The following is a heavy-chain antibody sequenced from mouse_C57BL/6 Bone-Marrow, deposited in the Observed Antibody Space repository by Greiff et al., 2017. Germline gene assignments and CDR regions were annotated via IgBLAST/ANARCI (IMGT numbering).Heavy chain of an antibody. CDR3: SRVLLGFDY. CDR1: GFTFSSYA. J-gene: IGHJ2*01. Sequence: DVHLVESGEGLVKPGGSLKLSCAASGFTFSSYAMSWVRQTPEKRLEWVAYISSGGDYIYYAAPVKGRFTISRDNARNTLYLQMSSLKSEDTAMXYCSRVLLGFDYWGPGTTLTVSS. CDR2: ISSGGDYI. V-gene: IGHV5-9-1*02. D-gene: IGHD4-1*01.